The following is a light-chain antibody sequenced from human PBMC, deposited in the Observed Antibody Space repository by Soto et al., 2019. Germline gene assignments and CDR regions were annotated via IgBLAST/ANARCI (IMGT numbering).Light chain of an antibody. V-gene: IGKV3-20*01. Sequence: EIVLTQSPGTLSLSPGERATLSCRASQSVSSNYLAWYQQKPGQAPRPLIYGASSRATGIPDRFSGSGAGTEFTLTISRLESEDFALYYCQQYGSSPWTFGHGTKVEIK. CDR3: QQYGSSPWT. CDR2: GAS. CDR1: QSVSSNY. J-gene: IGKJ1*01.